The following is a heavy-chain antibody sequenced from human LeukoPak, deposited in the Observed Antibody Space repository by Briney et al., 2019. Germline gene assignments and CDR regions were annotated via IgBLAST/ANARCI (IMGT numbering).Heavy chain of an antibody. J-gene: IGHJ4*02. CDR3: AKEGDGDYVWGSKYHPYFDY. Sequence: GGSLRLSCAASGFTFSSYGMHWVRQAPGKGLEWVAVIWYDGSNKYYADSVKGRFTISRDNSKNTLYLQMNGLRAEDTAVYYCAKEGDGDYVWGSKYHPYFDYWGQGTLVTVSS. D-gene: IGHD3-16*01. CDR2: IWYDGSNK. CDR1: GFTFSSYG. V-gene: IGHV3-33*06.